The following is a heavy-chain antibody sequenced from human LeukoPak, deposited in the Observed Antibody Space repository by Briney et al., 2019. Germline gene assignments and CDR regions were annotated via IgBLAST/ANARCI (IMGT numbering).Heavy chain of an antibody. CDR1: GYTFTGYY. CDR3: ARGRMRSGITMVRGVNWFDP. V-gene: IGHV1-2*02. Sequence: ASVKVSCKASGYTFTGYYMHWVRQAPGQGLEWMGWINPNSGGTNYAQKFQGRVTMTRDTSISTAYMELSRLRSDDTAVYYRARGRMRSGITMVRGVNWFDPWGQGTLVTVSS. D-gene: IGHD3-10*01. J-gene: IGHJ5*02. CDR2: INPNSGGT.